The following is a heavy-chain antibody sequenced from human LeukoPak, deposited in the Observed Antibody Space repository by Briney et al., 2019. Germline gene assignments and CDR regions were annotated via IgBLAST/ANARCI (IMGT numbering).Heavy chain of an antibody. CDR2: ISGSGGST. V-gene: IGHV3-23*01. CDR1: GFTFSNYA. J-gene: IGHJ4*02. Sequence: GGSLRLSCAAPGFTFSNYAMSWVRQAPGKGLEWVSAISGSGGSTYYADSVKGRFTISRDNSKNTLYLQMNSLRAEDTAIYYRAKRGIVSEVTAPFDYWGQGTLVTVSS. D-gene: IGHD2-21*02. CDR3: AKRGIVSEVTAPFDY.